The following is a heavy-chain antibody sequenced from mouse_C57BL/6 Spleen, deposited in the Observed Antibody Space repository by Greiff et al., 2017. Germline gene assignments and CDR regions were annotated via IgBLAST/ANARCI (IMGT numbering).Heavy chain of an antibody. V-gene: IGHV1-55*01. Sequence: QVQLKESGAELVKPGASVKMSCKASGYTFTSYWITWVKQRPGQGLEWIGDIYPGSGSTNYNEKFKSKATLTVDTSSSTAYMQLSSLTSEDSAVYYCAREGDYYYGSSYWFAYWGQGTLVTVSA. CDR2: IYPGSGST. CDR1: GYTFTSYW. J-gene: IGHJ3*01. CDR3: AREGDYYYGSSYWFAY. D-gene: IGHD1-1*01.